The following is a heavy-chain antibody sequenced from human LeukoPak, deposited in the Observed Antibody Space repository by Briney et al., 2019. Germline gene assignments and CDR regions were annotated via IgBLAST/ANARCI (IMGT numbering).Heavy chain of an antibody. J-gene: IGHJ5*02. CDR1: GDSFSSDV. CDR2: IIPILGIA. V-gene: IGHV1-69*04. CDR3: ARAPKSARAAAGVDWFDP. D-gene: IGHD6-13*01. Sequence: ASVKVSCKASGDSFSSDVINWVRQAPGQGLEWMGRIIPILGIANYAQKFQGRVTITADKSTSTAYMELSSLRSEDTAVYYCARAPKSARAAAGVDWFDPWGQGTLVTVSS.